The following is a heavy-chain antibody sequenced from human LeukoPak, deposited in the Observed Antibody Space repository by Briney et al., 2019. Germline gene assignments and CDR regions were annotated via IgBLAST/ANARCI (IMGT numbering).Heavy chain of an antibody. CDR2: FDPEGGET. D-gene: IGHD3-10*01. CDR1: GYTLTGLS. J-gene: IGHJ4*02. V-gene: IGHV1-24*01. Sequence: ASVKVSCKASGYTLTGLSMHWVRQATGKGLEWMGGFDPEGGETIYAQKFQGRVTMTEDTTTDTAYMELSRLRSEATAVYSCATSYGSGPFDYWGQGTLVTVSS. CDR3: ATSYGSGPFDY.